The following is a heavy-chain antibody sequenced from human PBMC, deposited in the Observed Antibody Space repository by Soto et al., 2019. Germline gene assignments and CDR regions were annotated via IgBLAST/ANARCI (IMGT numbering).Heavy chain of an antibody. D-gene: IGHD2-2*01. Sequence: EVQLVESGGGLVQPGRSLRLSCAASGFSFDEYAMHWVRQAPGKGLEWVSGVSWNSGTMGYGDSVRGRFAISRDNAKNSVYLQMNSLTTEDTAVYYCAKGFCSSTRCLTYAYMDVWGRGTTVTVSS. J-gene: IGHJ6*03. CDR2: VSWNSGTM. V-gene: IGHV3-9*01. CDR3: AKGFCSSTRCLTYAYMDV. CDR1: GFSFDEYA.